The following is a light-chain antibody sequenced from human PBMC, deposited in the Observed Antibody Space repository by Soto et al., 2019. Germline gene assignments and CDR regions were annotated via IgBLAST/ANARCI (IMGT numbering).Light chain of an antibody. CDR2: KVS. Sequence: DVVMTQTPLSSPVPLGQPASISCRSSQSLEHSDGNTYLTWLHQRPGQPPRLLIYKVSHRFSGVPDRFSGSGAGPDFTLTISRVEAEDVGIYYCMQDTHYRPYTFGPGTKLEIK. CDR1: QSLEHSDGNTY. J-gene: IGKJ2*01. V-gene: IGKV2-24*01. CDR3: MQDTHYRPYT.